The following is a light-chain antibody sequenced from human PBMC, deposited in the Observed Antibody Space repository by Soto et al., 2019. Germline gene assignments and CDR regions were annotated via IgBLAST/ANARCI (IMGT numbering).Light chain of an antibody. CDR3: RQATPLPWK. Sequence: DIVMTQTPLSSPVTLGQPASISCRSSQSLVHSDGNTYLRWLQQRPGQPPRLLLYKITNRISGAXDXXSGSGAGTELTLKISRVEAEDVGVYYCRQATPLPWKCGQRTKVEI. CDR2: KIT. V-gene: IGKV2-24*01. CDR1: QSLVHSDGNTY. J-gene: IGKJ1*01.